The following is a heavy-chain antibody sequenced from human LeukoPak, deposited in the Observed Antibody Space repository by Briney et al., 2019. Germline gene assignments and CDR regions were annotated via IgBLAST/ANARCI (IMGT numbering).Heavy chain of an antibody. CDR1: GGSISSYY. CDR2: IYYTGST. V-gene: IGHV4-59*08. Sequence: PSETLSLTCTVSGGSISSYYWSWIRQPPGKGLEWIGYIYYTGSTNYNPSLKSRVTISVDTSKNQFSLKLRSVTAADTAVYYCARGMPEGGNWGQGTLVTVSS. D-gene: IGHD2-15*01. CDR3: ARGMPEGGN. J-gene: IGHJ4*02.